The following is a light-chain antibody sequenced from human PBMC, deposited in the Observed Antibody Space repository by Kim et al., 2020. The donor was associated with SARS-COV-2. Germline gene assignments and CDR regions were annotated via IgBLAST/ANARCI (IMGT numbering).Light chain of an antibody. Sequence: SSGVRATLSCRARHSVSDRNLAWYQHKPGRAPRLLIYGASTRATGIPDRFSGSGSGTDFTLTISRLEPEDFAMYYCQQYGYSPWTFGQGTKVDIK. CDR2: GAS. V-gene: IGKV3-20*01. CDR3: QQYGYSPWT. J-gene: IGKJ1*01. CDR1: HSVSDRN.